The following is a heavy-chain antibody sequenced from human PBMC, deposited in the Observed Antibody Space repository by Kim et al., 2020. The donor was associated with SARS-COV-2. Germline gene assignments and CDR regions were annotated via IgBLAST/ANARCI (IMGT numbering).Heavy chain of an antibody. CDR3: ARHSTKRLVGVTGVDY. Sequence: SETLSLTCTVSGGSISSSSYYWGWIRQPPGKGLEWIGSIYYSGSTYYNPSLKSRVTISVDTSKNQFSLKLSSVTAADTAVYYCARHSTKRLVGVTGVDYWGQGTLVTVSS. CDR2: IYYSGST. CDR1: GGSISSSSYY. J-gene: IGHJ4*02. D-gene: IGHD3-10*01. V-gene: IGHV4-39*01.